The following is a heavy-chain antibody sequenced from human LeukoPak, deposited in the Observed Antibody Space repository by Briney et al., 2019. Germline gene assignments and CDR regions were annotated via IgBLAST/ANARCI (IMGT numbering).Heavy chain of an antibody. CDR1: GYSISSGYY. D-gene: IGHD3-22*01. Sequence: ETLSLTCTVSGYSISSGYYWGWIRQPPGKGLEWVARIKGDGSSTRHADSMKGRFTISRDNSKNTLELQMNSLRAEDAAIYFCAKDLNTMTPYGVDVWGQGTTVTVSS. V-gene: IGHV3-74*01. J-gene: IGHJ6*02. CDR3: AKDLNTMTPYGVDV. CDR2: IKGDGSST.